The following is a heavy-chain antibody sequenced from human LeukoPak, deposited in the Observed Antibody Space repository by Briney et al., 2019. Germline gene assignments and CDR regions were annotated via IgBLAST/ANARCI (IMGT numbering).Heavy chain of an antibody. J-gene: IGHJ6*03. CDR1: GGSISSSNYY. V-gene: IGHV4-39*01. Sequence: PSETLSLTCTVSGGSISSSNYYWGWIHQPPGKGLEWIGSIYYSGSTSYNPSLKSRVTISVDTSKNQFSLKLSSVTAADTAVYYCARHVRYYYYMDVWGKGATVTVSS. CDR2: IYYSGST. CDR3: ARHVRYYYYMDV.